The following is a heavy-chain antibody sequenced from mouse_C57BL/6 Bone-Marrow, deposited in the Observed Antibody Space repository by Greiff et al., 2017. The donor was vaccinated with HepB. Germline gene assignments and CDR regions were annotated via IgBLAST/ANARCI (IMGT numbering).Heavy chain of an antibody. V-gene: IGHV1-52*01. D-gene: IGHD2-9*01. CDR1: GYTFTSYW. CDR3: ARSLLWLRRGDYYAMDY. CDR2: IDPSDSET. Sequence: QVQLQQPGAGLVRPGSSVKLSCKASGYTFTSYWMHWVKQRPIQGLEWIGNIDPSDSETHYNQKFKDKATLTVDKSSSTAYMQLSSLTSEDSAVYYCARSLLWLRRGDYYAMDYWGQGTSVTVSS. J-gene: IGHJ4*01.